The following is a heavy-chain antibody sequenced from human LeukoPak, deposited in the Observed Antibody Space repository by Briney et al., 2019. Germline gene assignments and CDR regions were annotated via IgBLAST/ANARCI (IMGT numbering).Heavy chain of an antibody. CDR3: TRDHGLDV. V-gene: IGHV3-74*01. J-gene: IGHJ6*02. CDR1: GFTFSSYW. Sequence: PGGSLILSCAASGFTFSSYWMSWVRQAPGKGLMWVSQINSDGSATSCADPVKGRCTISRDNAKNMLYLEMNSLRVEDTAVYFCTRDHGLDVWGQGTTVTVSS. CDR2: INSDGSAT.